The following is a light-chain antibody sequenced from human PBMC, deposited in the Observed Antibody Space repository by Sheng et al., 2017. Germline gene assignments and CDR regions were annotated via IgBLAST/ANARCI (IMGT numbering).Light chain of an antibody. J-gene: IGLJ3*02. V-gene: IGLV7-46*01. CDR2: DTN. CDR1: SGAVTSGHY. Sequence: QTVVTQEPSLTVSPGGTVTLTCDSSSGAVTSGHYPYWFQQKPGQAPTTLIYDTNNKHSWTPARFSGSLLGGKAALTLSGAQPEDEAVYYCLLLYDSARPVFGGGTKLTVL. CDR3: LLLYDSARPV.